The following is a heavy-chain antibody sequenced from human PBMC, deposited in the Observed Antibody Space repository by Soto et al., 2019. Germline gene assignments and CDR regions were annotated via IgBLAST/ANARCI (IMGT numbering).Heavy chain of an antibody. CDR3: ARAAYYDSSSAYMDV. Sequence: GGSLRLSCAASGFTFSSYSMNWVRQAPGKGLEWVSYISSSSSTIYYADSVKGRFTISRDNAKNSLYLQMNSLRDEDTAVYYCARAAYYDSSSAYMDVWGQGTTVTVSS. CDR2: ISSSSSTI. J-gene: IGHJ6*02. D-gene: IGHD3-22*01. V-gene: IGHV3-48*02. CDR1: GFTFSSYS.